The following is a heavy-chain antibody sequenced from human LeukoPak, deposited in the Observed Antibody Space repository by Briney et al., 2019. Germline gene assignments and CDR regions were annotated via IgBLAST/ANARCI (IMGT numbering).Heavy chain of an antibody. Sequence: TPSETLSLTCTVSGVSISSSNSYWGWIRQPPGKGLEWIGSIYYSGNTYYNASLESQVSISIDTSKNQFSLKLSSVTAADTAVYYCARIRWPYYFDYWGQGTLVTVSS. V-gene: IGHV4-39*07. CDR1: GVSISSSNSY. D-gene: IGHD4-23*01. CDR3: ARIRWPYYFDY. J-gene: IGHJ4*02. CDR2: IYYSGNT.